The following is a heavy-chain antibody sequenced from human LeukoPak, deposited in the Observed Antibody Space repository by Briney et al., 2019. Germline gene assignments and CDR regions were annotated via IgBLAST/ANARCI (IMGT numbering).Heavy chain of an antibody. CDR2: IIPIFGTA. CDR1: GGTFGSYA. J-gene: IGHJ4*02. CDR3: ARSARGYCSGGSCQRFDY. Sequence: ASVKVSCKASGGTFGSYAISWVRQAPGQGLEWMGGIIPIFGTANYAQKFQGRVTITADESTSTAYMELSSLRSEDTAVYYCARSARGYCSGGSCQRFDYWGQGTLVTVSS. D-gene: IGHD2-15*01. V-gene: IGHV1-69*13.